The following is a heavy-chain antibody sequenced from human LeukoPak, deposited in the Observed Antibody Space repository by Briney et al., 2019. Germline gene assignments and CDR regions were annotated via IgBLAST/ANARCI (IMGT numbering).Heavy chain of an antibody. D-gene: IGHD1-26*01. CDR2: INPNSGGT. Sequence: ASVKVSCKASGYTFTGYYMHWVRQAPGQGLEWMGRINPNSGGTNYAQKFQGRVTMTRDTSISTAYMELSSLRSEDTAVYYCAREVGWELLNFDYWGQGTLVTVSS. V-gene: IGHV1-2*06. CDR3: AREVGWELLNFDY. CDR1: GYTFTGYY. J-gene: IGHJ4*02.